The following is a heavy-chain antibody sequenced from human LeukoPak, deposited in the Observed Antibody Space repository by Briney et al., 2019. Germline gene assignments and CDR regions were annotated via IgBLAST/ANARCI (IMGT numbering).Heavy chain of an antibody. J-gene: IGHJ4*02. CDR3: ARDRRDSSGYYYFFSSDY. D-gene: IGHD3-22*01. Sequence: PGGSLRLSCAASGFTFSSYAMSWVRQAPGKGLEWVSAISGSGGSTYYADSVKGRFTISRDNSKNTLYLQMNSLRAEDTAVYYCARDRRDSSGYYYFFSSDYWGQGTLVTVSS. V-gene: IGHV3-23*01. CDR1: GFTFSSYA. CDR2: ISGSGGST.